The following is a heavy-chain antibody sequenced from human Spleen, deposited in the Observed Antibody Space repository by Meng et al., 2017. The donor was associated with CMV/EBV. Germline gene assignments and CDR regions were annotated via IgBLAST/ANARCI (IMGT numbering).Heavy chain of an antibody. J-gene: IGHJ6*02. CDR2: IYPGDSES. CDR1: GYNFNDYW. Sequence: GESLKISCKASGYNFNDYWIAWVRQKPGDGLECMGLIYPGDSESRYSPSFEGQVTISADKSTSTAYLQWSSLKASDTAMYYCAGLGDRSSTSCPSLYYYYGMDVWGQGTTVTVSS. V-gene: IGHV5-51*01. D-gene: IGHD2-2*01. CDR3: AGLGDRSSTSCPSLYYYYGMDV.